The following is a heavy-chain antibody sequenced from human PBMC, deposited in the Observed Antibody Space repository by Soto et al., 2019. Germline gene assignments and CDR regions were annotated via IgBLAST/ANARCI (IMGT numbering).Heavy chain of an antibody. V-gene: IGHV1-46*03. CDR3: ASIYGTYYDILTGLWERHCNY. CDR2: INPSGGNT. Sequence: ASVKVSCTASGYTFTNYYVVWVRWARVQGLEWMGIINPSGGNTVYAQQFQDRVTMTSDTSTSTIYIELSSLSPEDTAVFSCASIYGTYYDILTGLWERHCNYRGQGTQVTISS. CDR1: GYTFTNYY. D-gene: IGHD3-9*01. J-gene: IGHJ4*02.